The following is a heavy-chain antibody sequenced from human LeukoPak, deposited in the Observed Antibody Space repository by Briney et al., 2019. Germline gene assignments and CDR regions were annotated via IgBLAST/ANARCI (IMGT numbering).Heavy chain of an antibody. J-gene: IGHJ3*02. D-gene: IGHD3-22*01. CDR1: GGSISSGSYY. CDR2: IYYSGST. V-gene: IGHV4-39*01. Sequence: SQTLSLTCTVSGGSISSGSYYWSWIRQPPGKGLEWIGSIYYSGSTYYNPSLKSRVTISVDTSKNQFSLKLSSVTAADTAVYYCARPRTMIVVVDAFDIWGQGTMVTVSS. CDR3: ARPRTMIVVVDAFDI.